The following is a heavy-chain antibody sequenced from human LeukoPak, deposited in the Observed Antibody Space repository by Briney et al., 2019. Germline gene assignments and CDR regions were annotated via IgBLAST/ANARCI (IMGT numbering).Heavy chain of an antibody. CDR3: AGGRWLQLPLC. CDR2: IYYSGST. V-gene: IGHV4-31*03. CDR1: GGSISSGGYY. D-gene: IGHD5-24*01. Sequence: SETLSLTCTVSGGSISSGGYYWSWIRQHPGKGLEWIGYIYYSGSTYYNPSLKSRVTISVDTSKNQFSLKLSSVTAADTAVYYCAGGRWLQLPLCWGQGTLVTVSS. J-gene: IGHJ4*02.